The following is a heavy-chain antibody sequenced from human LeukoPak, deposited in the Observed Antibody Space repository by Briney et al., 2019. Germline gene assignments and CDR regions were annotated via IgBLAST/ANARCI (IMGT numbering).Heavy chain of an antibody. D-gene: IGHD2-2*01. Sequence: ASVKVPCKVSGYTLTELSMHWVRQAPGKGLEWMGGFDPEDGETIYAQKFQGRVTMTEDTSTDTAYMELSSLRSEDTAAYYCATGQVVPAASFDYWGQGTLVTVPS. CDR3: ATGQVVPAASFDY. CDR1: GYTLTELS. J-gene: IGHJ4*02. CDR2: FDPEDGET. V-gene: IGHV1-24*01.